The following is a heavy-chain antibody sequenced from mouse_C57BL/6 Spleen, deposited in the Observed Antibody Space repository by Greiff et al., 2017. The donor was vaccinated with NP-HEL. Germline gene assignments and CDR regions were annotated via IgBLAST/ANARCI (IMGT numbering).Heavy chain of an antibody. CDR1: GYTFTDYY. D-gene: IGHD3-2*02. J-gene: IGHJ4*01. V-gene: IGHV1-76*01. CDR3: ARSAQAPMDY. CDR2: IYPGSGNT. Sequence: VQLQQSGAELVRPGASVKLSCKASGYTFTDYYINWVKQRPGQGLEWIARIYPGSGNTYYNEKFKGKATLTAEKSSSTAYMQLSSLTSEDSAVYFCARSAQAPMDYWGQGTSVTVSS.